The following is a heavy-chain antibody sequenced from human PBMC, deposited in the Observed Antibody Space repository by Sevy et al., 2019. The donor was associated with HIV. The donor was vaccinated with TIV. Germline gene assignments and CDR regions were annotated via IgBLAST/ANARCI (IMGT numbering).Heavy chain of an antibody. CDR2: IYSGGST. D-gene: IGHD5-18*01. CDR3: ARGRGTGYSYGFDY. V-gene: IGHV3-66*01. Sequence: GGSLRLSCAASGFTVSSNYMSWVGQAPGKGLEWVSVIYSGGSTYYADSVKDRFIISRDNSKNTLYLQMNSLRAEDTAVYYCARGRGTGYSYGFDYWGQGTLVTVSS. J-gene: IGHJ4*02. CDR1: GFTVSSNY.